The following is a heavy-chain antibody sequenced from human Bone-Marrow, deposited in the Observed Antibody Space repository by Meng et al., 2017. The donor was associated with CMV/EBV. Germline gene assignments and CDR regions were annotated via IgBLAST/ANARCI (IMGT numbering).Heavy chain of an antibody. CDR3: ARDQRGHCSSTSCHIQRSLWFDP. V-gene: IGHV1-69*05. D-gene: IGHD2-2*02. Sequence: SVKVSCKASGGTFSSYAISWVRQAPGQGLEWMGGIIPIFGTANYAQKFQGRVTITTDESTSTAYMELSSVTAADTAVYYCARDQRGHCSSTSCHIQRSLWFDPWGQGTLVTVSS. CDR1: GGTFSSYA. J-gene: IGHJ5*02. CDR2: IIPIFGTA.